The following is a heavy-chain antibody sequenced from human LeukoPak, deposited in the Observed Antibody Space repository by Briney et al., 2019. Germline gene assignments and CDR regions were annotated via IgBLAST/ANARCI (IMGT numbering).Heavy chain of an antibody. CDR1: GGSISSGSYY. D-gene: IGHD3-16*01. Sequence: SETLSLTCTVSGGSISSGSYYWSWLRQPAGTALEWIGRSYTTGSTNYNPSLKSRVTMSLDTSKNQFSLKLSSVTAADTAVYYCARSGGSGFQLDSWGQGTLVTVSS. CDR3: ARSGGSGFQLDS. J-gene: IGHJ4*02. V-gene: IGHV4-61*02. CDR2: SYTTGST.